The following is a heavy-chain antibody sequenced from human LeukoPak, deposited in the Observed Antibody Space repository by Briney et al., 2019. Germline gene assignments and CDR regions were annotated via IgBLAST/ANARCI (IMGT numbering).Heavy chain of an antibody. CDR1: GGSISSSGYY. CDR2: IDYSGST. CDR3: ARGIGIVGAFDY. V-gene: IGHV4-39*01. J-gene: IGHJ4*02. Sequence: PSETLSLTCTVSGGSISSSGYYWGWIRHPPGKGLEWIGSIDYSGSTYYNPSLKSRITISVDTSKNQFSLKLSSATAADTAVYYCARGIGIVGAFDYWGQGTLVTVSS. D-gene: IGHD1-26*01.